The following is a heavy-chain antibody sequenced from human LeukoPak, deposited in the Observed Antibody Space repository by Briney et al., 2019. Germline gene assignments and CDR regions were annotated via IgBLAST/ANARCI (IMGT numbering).Heavy chain of an antibody. CDR3: ARHTTGTRYSFDY. CDR1: GGSISSGSYY. D-gene: IGHD1-1*01. CDR2: IYYSGTT. Sequence: SETLSLTCTVSGGSISSGSYYWGWIRQPPGKGLEWIGTIYYSGTTYYNPSLKSRVTISVDTSKNQFSLKLNSLTAADTAVVYCARHTTGTRYSFDYWGQGTLVTVSS. J-gene: IGHJ4*02. V-gene: IGHV4-39*01.